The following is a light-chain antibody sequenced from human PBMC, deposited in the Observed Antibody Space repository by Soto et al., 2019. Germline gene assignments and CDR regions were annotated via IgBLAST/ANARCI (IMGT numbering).Light chain of an antibody. J-gene: IGKJ3*01. V-gene: IGKV3-11*01. CDR3: QQRDNWPPIFT. Sequence: EIVLTQSPATLSLSPGERATLSCRASQSVTSSLAWYQQKPGQAPRLLIYDASNRATGIPARFSGSGSGTDFTLTISSLEPEDFAVYYCQQRDNWPPIFTFGPGTKVDIK. CDR1: QSVTSS. CDR2: DAS.